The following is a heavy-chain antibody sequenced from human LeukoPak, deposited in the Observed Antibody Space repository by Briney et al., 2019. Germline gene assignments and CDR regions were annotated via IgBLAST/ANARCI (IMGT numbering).Heavy chain of an antibody. J-gene: IGHJ4*02. Sequence: PGGSLRLSCAASGFTFSGYWMSWVRQAPGKGLEWVAKINQDGSDKYYVDSVKGRFTISRDNAKKSLYLQMNSLRAEDTAVYYCARDSPGYLAYDSWGQGTLVTVSS. D-gene: IGHD1-1*01. V-gene: IGHV3-7*01. CDR1: GFTFSGYW. CDR2: INQDGSDK. CDR3: ARDSPGYLAYDS.